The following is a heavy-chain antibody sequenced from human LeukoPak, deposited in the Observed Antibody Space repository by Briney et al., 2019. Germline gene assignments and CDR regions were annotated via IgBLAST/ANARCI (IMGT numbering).Heavy chain of an antibody. V-gene: IGHV1-18*01. CDR1: GYTYTSYG. CDR3: ASGAYDSGDTQEAYGLDV. D-gene: IGHD3-22*01. CDR2: ISAYNGNT. Sequence: RASVKVSCKASGYTYTSYGISWVRQAPGQGLEWMGWISAYNGNTKYAQKLRGRVTMTTGTSTTTAYMELRSLRSDDTAVYYCASGAYDSGDTQEAYGLDVWGQGTTVTVSS. J-gene: IGHJ6*02.